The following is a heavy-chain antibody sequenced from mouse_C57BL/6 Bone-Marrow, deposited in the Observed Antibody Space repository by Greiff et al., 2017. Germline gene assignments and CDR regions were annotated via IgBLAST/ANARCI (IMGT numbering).Heavy chain of an antibody. V-gene: IGHV1-72*01. CDR2: IDPNSGGT. CDR3: ARWDYYGSSYGYFDV. CDR1: GYTFPSYW. J-gene: IGHJ1*03. Sequence: QVQLQQPGAELVKPGASVKLSCKASGYTFPSYWMHWVKQRPGRGLEWIGRIDPNSGGTKYNEKLKSKATLSVDKPASTAYRQLSSLTSEDSAVYYCARWDYYGSSYGYFDVWGTGTTVTVSS. D-gene: IGHD1-1*01.